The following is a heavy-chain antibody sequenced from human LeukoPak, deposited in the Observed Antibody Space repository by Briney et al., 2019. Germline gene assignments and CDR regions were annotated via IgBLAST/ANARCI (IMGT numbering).Heavy chain of an antibody. CDR1: GYTFTGYY. D-gene: IGHD6-13*01. Sequence: ASVKVSCKASGYTFTGYYMHWVRQAPGQGLEWMGIINPSGGSTSYAQKFQGRVTMTRDMSTSTVYMELSSLRSEDTAVYYCARVAGVAAAGKHYYFDYWGQGTLVTVSS. V-gene: IGHV1-46*01. CDR2: INPSGGST. J-gene: IGHJ4*02. CDR3: ARVAGVAAAGKHYYFDY.